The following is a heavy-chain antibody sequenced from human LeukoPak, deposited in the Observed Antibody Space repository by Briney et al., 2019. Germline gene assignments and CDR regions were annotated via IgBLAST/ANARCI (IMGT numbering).Heavy chain of an antibody. V-gene: IGHV3-21*01. CDR2: ISSSSSYI. Sequence: PGGSLRLSCAASGFTFSSYSMNWVRQAPGKGLEWLSSISSSSSYIYYADSVKGRFTIPRDNAKNSLYLQMNSLRAEDTAVYYCARDLRSSGWYYFDYWGQGTLVTVSS. CDR1: GFTFSSYS. CDR3: ARDLRSSGWYYFDY. D-gene: IGHD6-19*01. J-gene: IGHJ4*02.